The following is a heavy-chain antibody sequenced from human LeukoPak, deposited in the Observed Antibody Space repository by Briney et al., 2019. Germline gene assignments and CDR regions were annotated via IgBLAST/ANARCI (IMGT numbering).Heavy chain of an antibody. D-gene: IGHD3-9*01. Sequence: GGSLRLSCAASGLTFSSYSMKWVRQAPGKGLEWVSYISSSSSTIYYADSVKGRFTISRDNAKNSLYLQMNSLRAEDTAVYYCARGPYRGNYYDILTGYYYFDYWGQGTLVTVSS. J-gene: IGHJ4*02. CDR1: GLTFSSYS. V-gene: IGHV3-48*01. CDR3: ARGPYRGNYYDILTGYYYFDY. CDR2: ISSSSSTI.